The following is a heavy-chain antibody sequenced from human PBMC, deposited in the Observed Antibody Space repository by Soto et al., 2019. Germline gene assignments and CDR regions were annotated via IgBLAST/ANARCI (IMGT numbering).Heavy chain of an antibody. Sequence: TGGSLRLSCAASGFTFSSYAMSWVRQAPGKGLEWVSAISGSGGSTYYADSVKGRFTISRDNSKNTLYLQMNSLRAEDTAVYYCAKDRRVLRFLEWLLFSEGMDVWGQGTTVTVSS. V-gene: IGHV3-23*01. CDR1: GFTFSSYA. J-gene: IGHJ6*02. CDR3: AKDRRVLRFLEWLLFSEGMDV. D-gene: IGHD3-3*01. CDR2: ISGSGGST.